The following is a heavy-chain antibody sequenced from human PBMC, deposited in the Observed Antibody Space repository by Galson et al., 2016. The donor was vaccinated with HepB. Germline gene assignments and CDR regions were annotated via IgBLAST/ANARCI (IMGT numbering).Heavy chain of an antibody. CDR1: GFTFDDYG. Sequence: SLRLSCAVSGFTFDDYGMTWVRQAPGKGLEWVSGINWSGDSTAYADSVEGRFTMYRDDARNSLYLQMSSLRVEDTALYQCARGLVGSGMDVWGQGTTVTVSS. CDR3: ARGLVGSGMDV. V-gene: IGHV3-20*01. J-gene: IGHJ6*02. D-gene: IGHD3-10*01. CDR2: INWSGDST.